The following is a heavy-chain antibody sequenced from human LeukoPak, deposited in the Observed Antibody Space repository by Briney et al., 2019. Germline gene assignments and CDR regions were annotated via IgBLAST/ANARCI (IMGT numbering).Heavy chain of an antibody. CDR2: ISAYNGNT. Sequence: ASVKVSCKASGYTFTSYGISWVQQAPGQGLEWMGWISAYNGNTNYAQKLQGRVTMTTDTSTSTAYMELRSLRSDDTAVYYCARVRGPTYYYDSSGAFDIWGQGTMVTVSS. J-gene: IGHJ3*02. CDR1: GYTFTSYG. CDR3: ARVRGPTYYYDSSGAFDI. D-gene: IGHD3-22*01. V-gene: IGHV1-18*01.